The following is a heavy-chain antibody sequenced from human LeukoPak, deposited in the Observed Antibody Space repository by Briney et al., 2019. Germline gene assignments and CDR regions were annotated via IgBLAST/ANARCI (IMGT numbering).Heavy chain of an antibody. D-gene: IGHD6-19*01. CDR3: AKAGYSSGWPPVRDHAHFDY. V-gene: IGHV3-74*01. CDR2: INSDGSST. J-gene: IGHJ4*02. CDR1: GFTFSSYW. Sequence: PGGSLRLSCAAFGFTFSSYWMHWVRQAPGKGLVWVSRINSDGSSTSYADSVKGRFTISRDNAKNTLYLQMNSLRAEDTAVYYCAKAGYSSGWPPVRDHAHFDYWGQGTLVTVSS.